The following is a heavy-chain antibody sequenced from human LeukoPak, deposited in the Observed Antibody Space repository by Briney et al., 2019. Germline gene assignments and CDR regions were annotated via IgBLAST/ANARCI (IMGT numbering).Heavy chain of an antibody. CDR3: ARDSRFYRNYFDY. V-gene: IGHV3-30-3*01. CDR1: GFTFSSYA. CDR2: ISYDGSNK. Sequence: GRSLRLSCAASGFTFSSYAMHWVRQAPGKGLEWVAVISYDGSNKYYADSVKGRFTISRDNSKNTLYLQMNSLRAEDTAVYYCARDSRFYRNYFDYWGQGTLVTVSS. D-gene: IGHD2/OR15-2a*01. J-gene: IGHJ4*02.